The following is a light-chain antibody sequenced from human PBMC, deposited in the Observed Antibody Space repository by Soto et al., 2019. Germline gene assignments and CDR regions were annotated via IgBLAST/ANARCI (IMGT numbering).Light chain of an antibody. J-gene: IGKJ1*01. CDR2: DVS. CDR3: QHYNSYSEA. V-gene: IGKV1-5*01. Sequence: DIQMTQSPSTLSVSVGDRVSITCRASQSISRYLGWYQQKPGKAPKLLIYDVSILESGVPSRFSGSGSGTEFTLTISSLQPDDFATYYCQHYNSYSEAFGQGTKVDIK. CDR1: QSISRY.